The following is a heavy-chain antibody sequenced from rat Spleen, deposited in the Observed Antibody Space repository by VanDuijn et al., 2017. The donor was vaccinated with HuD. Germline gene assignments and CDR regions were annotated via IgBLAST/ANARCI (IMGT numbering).Heavy chain of an antibody. CDR1: GFTFSNYY. V-gene: IGHV5-29*01. D-gene: IGHD5-1*01. Sequence: EVQLVESGGGLVQPGRSLKLSCAASGFTFSNYYMAWVRQAPTKGLEWVATLSYDGHTTYYRDSVKGRFTISRDIAKSTLYLQMDSLRSEDSSTYYCATAGSREGFAYWGQGTLVTVSS. CDR2: LSYDGHTT. J-gene: IGHJ3*01. CDR3: ATAGSREGFAY.